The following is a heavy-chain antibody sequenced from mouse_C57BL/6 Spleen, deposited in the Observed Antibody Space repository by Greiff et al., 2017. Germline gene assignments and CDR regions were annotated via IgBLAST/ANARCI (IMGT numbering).Heavy chain of an antibody. Sequence: EVQLQQSGPELVKPGASVKISCKASGYTFTDYYMNWVKQSHGKSLEWIGDINPNNGGTSYNQKFKGKATLTVDKSSSTAYMELRSLTSEDSAVYYCARREVATLDFDVWGTGTTVTVSS. CDR1: GYTFTDYY. D-gene: IGHD1-1*01. V-gene: IGHV1-26*01. CDR3: ARREVATLDFDV. CDR2: INPNNGGT. J-gene: IGHJ1*03.